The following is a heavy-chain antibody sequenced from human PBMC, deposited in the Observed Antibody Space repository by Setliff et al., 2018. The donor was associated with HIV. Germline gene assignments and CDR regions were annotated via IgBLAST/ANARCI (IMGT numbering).Heavy chain of an antibody. CDR3: AKGRVVVVITFIDY. J-gene: IGHJ4*02. D-gene: IGHD3-22*01. Sequence: PGGSLRLSCAATGFTLRSYAMSWVRQAPGKGLEWVAVVSGSGGGTDYADSVKGRFTISRDNSKGTVSLQMNSLRVEDTAVYYCAKGRVVVVITFIDYWGQGTLVTVSS. CDR2: VSGSGGGT. V-gene: IGHV3-23*01. CDR1: GFTLRSYA.